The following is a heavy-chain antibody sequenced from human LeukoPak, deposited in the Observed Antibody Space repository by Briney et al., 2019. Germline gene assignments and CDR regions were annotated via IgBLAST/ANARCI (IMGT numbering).Heavy chain of an antibody. V-gene: IGHV4-4*07. D-gene: IGHD3-10*01. CDR1: GGSISSYY. Sequence: SETLSLTCTVSGGSISSYYWSWIRQPAGKGLEWIERIYTSGSTNYNPSLKSRVTMSVDTSKNQFSLKLSSVTAADTAVYYCARAVTGYYGSGSYYPNNYYYYYMDVWGKGTTVTVSS. J-gene: IGHJ6*03. CDR2: IYTSGST. CDR3: ARAVTGYYGSGSYYPNNYYYYYMDV.